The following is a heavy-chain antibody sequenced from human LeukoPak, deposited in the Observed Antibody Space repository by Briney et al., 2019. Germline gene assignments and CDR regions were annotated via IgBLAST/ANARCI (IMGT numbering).Heavy chain of an antibody. CDR2: MNPNSGNT. V-gene: IGHV1-8*01. D-gene: IGHD3-10*01. CDR3: ARTGSGSYYYYYYGMDV. Sequence: ASVKVSCKASGYTFTSYGINWVRQATGQGLEWMGWMNPNSGNTGYAQKFQGRVTMTRNTSISTAYMELSSLRSEDTAVYYCARTGSGSYYYYYYGMDVWGQGTTVTVCS. CDR1: GYTFTSYG. J-gene: IGHJ6*02.